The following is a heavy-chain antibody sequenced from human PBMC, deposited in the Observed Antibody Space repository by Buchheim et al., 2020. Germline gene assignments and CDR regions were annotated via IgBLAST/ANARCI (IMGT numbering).Heavy chain of an antibody. J-gene: IGHJ4*02. CDR1: GFTFSDYY. Sequence: QVQLVESGGGLVKPGGFLRLSCAASGFTFSDYYMSWIRQAPGKGLEWVSYISSSSTIYYADSVKGRFTISRDNAKNSLYLQMNSLRDEDTAVYYCARALAAAGFDYWGQGTL. CDR2: ISSSSTI. CDR3: ARALAAAGFDY. V-gene: IGHV3-11*04. D-gene: IGHD6-13*01.